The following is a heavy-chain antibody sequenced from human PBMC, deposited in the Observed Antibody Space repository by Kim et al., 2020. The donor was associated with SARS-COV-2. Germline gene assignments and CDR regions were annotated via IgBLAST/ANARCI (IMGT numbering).Heavy chain of an antibody. Sequence: SETLSLTCTVSGGSMSGHFWSWIRQPPGKGLEWIANIDDRGRTNYNPSLKTRVIISMDTSKGQFSLSLSSVTAADTAVYFCAKNVEMSTWNFYYYYGMDVWGQGTTVTVSS. J-gene: IGHJ6*02. CDR1: GGSMSGHF. CDR3: AKNVEMSTWNFYYYYGMDV. CDR2: IDDRGRT. V-gene: IGHV4-4*09. D-gene: IGHD2-15*01.